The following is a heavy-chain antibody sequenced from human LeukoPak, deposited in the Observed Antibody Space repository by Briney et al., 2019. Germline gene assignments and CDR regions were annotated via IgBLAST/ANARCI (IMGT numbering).Heavy chain of an antibody. CDR2: IIPILGIA. CDR1: GGTFSSYA. V-gene: IGHV1-69*04. Sequence: SVKVSCKAFGGTFSSYAISWVRQAPGQGLEWMGRIIPILGIANYAQKFQGRVTITADKSTSTAYMELSSLRSEDTAVYYCARDSNGYSSGWSDYYYGMDVWGQGTTVTVSS. D-gene: IGHD6-19*01. CDR3: ARDSNGYSSGWSDYYYGMDV. J-gene: IGHJ6*02.